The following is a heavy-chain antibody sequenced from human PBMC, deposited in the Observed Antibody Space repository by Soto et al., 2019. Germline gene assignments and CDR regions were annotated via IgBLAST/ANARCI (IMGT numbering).Heavy chain of an antibody. J-gene: IGHJ5*02. Sequence: GESLKISCKGSGYSFTSYWIGWVRQMPGKGLEWMGIIYPGDSDTRYGPSFQGQVTISADKSISTAYLQWSSLKASDTAMYYCARPPNPGVPDKNWFDPWGQGTLVTVSS. CDR3: ARPPNPGVPDKNWFDP. CDR1: GYSFTSYW. CDR2: IYPGDSDT. V-gene: IGHV5-51*01. D-gene: IGHD2-2*01.